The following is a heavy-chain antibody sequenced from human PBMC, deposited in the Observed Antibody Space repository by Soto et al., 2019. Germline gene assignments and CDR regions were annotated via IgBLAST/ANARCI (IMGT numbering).Heavy chain of an antibody. V-gene: IGHV1-18*01. D-gene: IGHD5-12*01. CDR1: GYTFTSYG. CDR3: ARLGKWLPETYYYYYMDV. J-gene: IGHJ6*03. Sequence: ASVKVSCKASGYTFTSYGISWVRQAPGQRFEWMGWISPYNGNTGYAQKFQGRVTMTKNTSMSTAYMELSSLRSEDTAVYYCARLGKWLPETYYYYYMDVWGKGTTVTVSS. CDR2: ISPYNGNT.